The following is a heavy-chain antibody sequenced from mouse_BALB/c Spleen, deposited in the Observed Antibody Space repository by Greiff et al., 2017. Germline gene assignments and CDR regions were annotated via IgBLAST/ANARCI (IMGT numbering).Heavy chain of an antibody. CDR1: GYTFTSYW. Sequence: QVQLQQPGAELVRPGASVKLSCKASGYTFTSYWINWVKQRPGQGLEWIGNIYPSDSYTNYNQKFKDKATLTVDKSSSTAYMELSSPTSEDSAVYYCTREGGLPRDAMDYWGQGTSVTVSS. D-gene: IGHD1-1*01. J-gene: IGHJ4*01. CDR3: TREGGLPRDAMDY. V-gene: IGHV1-69*02. CDR2: IYPSDSYT.